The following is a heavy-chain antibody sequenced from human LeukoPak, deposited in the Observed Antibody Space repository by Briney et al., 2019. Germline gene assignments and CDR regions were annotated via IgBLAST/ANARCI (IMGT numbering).Heavy chain of an antibody. V-gene: IGHV3-23*01. J-gene: IGHJ5*02. D-gene: IGHD5/OR15-5a*01. CDR3: AKDGGSLRLPYNWFDP. CDR2: ISGSGGST. Sequence: QAGGSLRLSCATSEFTFGSYAMTWVRQAPGKGLEWVSAISGSGGSTYYADSVKGRFTISRDNSKNTLYLQMNSLRAEDTAVYYCAKDGGSLRLPYNWFDPWGQGTLVTVSS. CDR1: EFTFGSYA.